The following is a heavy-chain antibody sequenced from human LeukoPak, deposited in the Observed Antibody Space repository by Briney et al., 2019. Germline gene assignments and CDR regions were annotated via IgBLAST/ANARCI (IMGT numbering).Heavy chain of an antibody. D-gene: IGHD5-12*01. CDR3: ARVASWSGYDWGAFDY. J-gene: IGHJ4*02. CDR2: INPSGGST. Sequence: ASVKVSCKASGYTFTSYYMHWVRQAPGQGLEWMGIINPSGGSTSYAQKFQGRVTMTRGTSTSTVYMELSSLRSEDTAVYYCARVASWSGYDWGAFDYWGQGTLVTVSS. CDR1: GYTFTSYY. V-gene: IGHV1-46*01.